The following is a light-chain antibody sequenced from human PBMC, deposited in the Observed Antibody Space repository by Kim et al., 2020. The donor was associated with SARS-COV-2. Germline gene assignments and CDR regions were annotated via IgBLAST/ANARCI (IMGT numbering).Light chain of an antibody. V-gene: IGLV3-21*04. CDR3: QVWDTSTDHVF. Sequence: SYELTQPPSVSVAPGKPAIITCGGTNIGGKSVNWYRQRPGQAPVMVIYFDAARPSGIPERFSASNSENTATLTISRVEAADEAAYFCQVWDTSTDHVFFGGGTQLTVL. J-gene: IGLJ2*01. CDR1: NIGGKS. CDR2: FDA.